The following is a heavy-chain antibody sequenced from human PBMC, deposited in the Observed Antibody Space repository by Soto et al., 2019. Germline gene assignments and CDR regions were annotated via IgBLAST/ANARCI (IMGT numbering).Heavy chain of an antibody. CDR2: INSDVSST. V-gene: IGHV3-74*01. CDR1: GFTFSTYR. Sequence: EVQLVESGGGLVQPGGSLRLSCAASGFTFSTYRMHWVRQAPGKGLEWVSRINSDVSSTTYADSVKGRFTISRDNAKNTLHLQMNSLRPEDTAVYYCARGFQVQVTSLSISYYYGMDVWGQGTTVTVSS. J-gene: IGHJ6*02. CDR3: ARGFQVQVTSLSISYYYGMDV. D-gene: IGHD2-21*02.